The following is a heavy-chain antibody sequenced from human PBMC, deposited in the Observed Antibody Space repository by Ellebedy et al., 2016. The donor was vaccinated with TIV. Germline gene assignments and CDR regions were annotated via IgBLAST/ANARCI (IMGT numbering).Heavy chain of an antibody. D-gene: IGHD3-10*01. CDR3: ATDGYPTYYYGSGSYYY. CDR1: GYTFTSYY. J-gene: IGHJ4*02. Sequence: ASVKVSCKASGYTFTSYYITWVRQAPGQGLEWMGWISAYNGNTNYAQKFQGRVTMTEDTSTDTAYMELSSLRSEDTAVYYCATDGYPTYYYGSGSYYYWGQGTLVTVSS. V-gene: IGHV1-18*01. CDR2: ISAYNGNT.